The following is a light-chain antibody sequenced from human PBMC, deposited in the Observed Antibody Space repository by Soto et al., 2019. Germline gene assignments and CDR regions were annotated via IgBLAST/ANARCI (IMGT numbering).Light chain of an antibody. CDR1: DGLLYNNTYNY. Sequence: EIVMTQSRLTLPVTPGEASSSSCRSGDGLLYNNTYNYLDWYVQKPGQSPQLLIYFGSNRAPGVPDRFSGSGSGTDFTLKINRVEAEDVGTYYCMQALQSLTFGQGTRLEIK. J-gene: IGKJ5*01. CDR3: MQALQSLT. V-gene: IGKV2-28*01. CDR2: FGS.